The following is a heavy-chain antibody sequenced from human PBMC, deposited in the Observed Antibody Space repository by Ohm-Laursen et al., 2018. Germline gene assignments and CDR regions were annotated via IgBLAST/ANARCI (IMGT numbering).Heavy chain of an antibody. J-gene: IGHJ4*02. CDR3: AKDFRTGINWNYGGHFGY. Sequence: SLRLSCAASGFTFKSYGMHWVRQPPSKGLEWLAIISYDGSNTNYADSVKGRFAISRDNSENTLYLQMNSLGAEDTAVYYCAKDFRTGINWNYGGHFGYWGQGTLVTVSS. CDR2: ISYDGSNT. V-gene: IGHV3-30*18. D-gene: IGHD1-7*01. CDR1: GFTFKSYG.